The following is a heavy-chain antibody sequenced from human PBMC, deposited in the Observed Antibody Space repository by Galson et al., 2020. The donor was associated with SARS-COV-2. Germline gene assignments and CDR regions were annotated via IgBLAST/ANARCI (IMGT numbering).Heavy chain of an antibody. D-gene: IGHD3-22*01. CDR1: GDSINRHY. J-gene: IGHJ4*02. V-gene: IGHV4-59*11. CDR2: VYYSGST. Sequence: SETLSLTCTVSGDSINRHYWNWIRQPPGKGLEWIGYVYYSGSTHYNPSLNSRVTISVDTSKTQFSLKLTSVTAADTAVYYCAKGGRYYYHGDDYSYPFFDIWGQGTPVTVSS. CDR3: AKGGRYYYHGDDYSYPFFDI.